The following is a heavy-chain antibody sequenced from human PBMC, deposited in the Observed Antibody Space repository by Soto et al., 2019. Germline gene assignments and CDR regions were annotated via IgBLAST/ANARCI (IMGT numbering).Heavy chain of an antibody. J-gene: IGHJ4*02. CDR2: IYYSGST. V-gene: IGHV4-39*01. CDR3: ARHIHDYGDYTDSYVDY. CDR1: GGSISSSSYY. D-gene: IGHD4-17*01. Sequence: QLQLQESGPGLVKPSETLSLTCTVSGGSISSSSYYWGWIRQPPGKGLEWIGSIYYSGSTYYNPSLKSRVTISVDTSKNQFSLKLSSVTAADTAVYYCARHIHDYGDYTDSYVDYWGQGTLVTVSS.